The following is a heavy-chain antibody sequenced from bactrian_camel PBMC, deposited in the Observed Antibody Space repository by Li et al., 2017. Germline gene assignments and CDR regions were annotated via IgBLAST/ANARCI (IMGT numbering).Heavy chain of an antibody. CDR2: IDGAEVP. J-gene: IGHJ6*01. Sequence: HVQLVESGGGSVQAGGSLRLSCVPFGFTVSRYCMAWLSQHPGKEREMVANIDGAEVPRYTDSVRGRFTISQDKAKNTLYLQMNSLKPDDTSMYYCAALRPGGWAAEECLTGTSALRDFSYWGQGTQVTVS. D-gene: IGHD8*01. V-gene: IGHV3S26*01. CDR3: AALRPGGWAAEECLTGTSALRDFSY. CDR1: GFTVSRYC.